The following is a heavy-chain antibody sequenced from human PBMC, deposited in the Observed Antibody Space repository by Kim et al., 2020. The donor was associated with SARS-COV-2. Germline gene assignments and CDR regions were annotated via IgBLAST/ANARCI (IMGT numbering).Heavy chain of an antibody. Sequence: SYADSVKGRFTISRDNAKNTLYLQMNSLRAEDTAVYYCAREFYPSLSMDVWGQGTTVTVSS. J-gene: IGHJ6*02. CDR3: AREFYPSLSMDV. V-gene: IGHV3-74*01.